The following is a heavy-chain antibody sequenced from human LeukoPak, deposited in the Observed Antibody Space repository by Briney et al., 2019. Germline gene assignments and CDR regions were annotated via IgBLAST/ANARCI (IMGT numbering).Heavy chain of an antibody. Sequence: AGGSLRLSCAASGFTFSSYAMSWVRQAPGKGLEWVSALTSSGGGTYYADSVKGRFTISRDNSKSTLYLQMNSLGVDDTALYYCATRIEQQLVPGGQGTLVTVSS. V-gene: IGHV3-23*01. CDR3: ATRIEQQLVP. CDR2: LTSSGGGT. J-gene: IGHJ4*02. CDR1: GFTFSSYA. D-gene: IGHD6-6*01.